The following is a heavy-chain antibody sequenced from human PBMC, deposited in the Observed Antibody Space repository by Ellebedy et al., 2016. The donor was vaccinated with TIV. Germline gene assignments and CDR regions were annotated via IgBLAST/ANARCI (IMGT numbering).Heavy chain of an antibody. V-gene: IGHV3-21*01. CDR3: ARDRVLSDYYYYGMDV. CDR1: GFTFSRYW. J-gene: IGHJ6*02. CDR2: ISSSSSYI. Sequence: GESLKISCAASGFTFSRYWMHWVRQAPGKGLEWVSSISSSSSYIYYADSVKGRFTISRDNAKNSLYLQMNSLRAEDTAVYYCARDRVLSDYYYYGMDVWGQGTTVTVSS. D-gene: IGHD3-3*01.